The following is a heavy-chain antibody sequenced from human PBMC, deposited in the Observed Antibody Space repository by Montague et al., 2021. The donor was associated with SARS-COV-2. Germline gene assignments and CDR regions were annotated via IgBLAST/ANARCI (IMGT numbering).Heavy chain of an antibody. Sequence: SLRLSCAASGFTFSSYEMNWVRQAPGEGLEWISKIINSGSSTYYADSVKGRFTISRDNAKNSLYLQMNSLRAEDTAVYYCATYYYNSDHVRSAWGQGTLVTVSS. CDR1: GFTFSSYE. J-gene: IGHJ5*02. D-gene: IGHD3-10*01. V-gene: IGHV3-48*03. CDR2: IINSGSST. CDR3: ATYYYNSDHVRSA.